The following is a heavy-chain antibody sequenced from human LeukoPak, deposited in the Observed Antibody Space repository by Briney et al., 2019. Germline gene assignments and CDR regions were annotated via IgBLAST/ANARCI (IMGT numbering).Heavy chain of an antibody. J-gene: IGHJ4*02. CDR1: GFTLSSYG. CDR3: AKDLGYCSSTSCQSLFDY. D-gene: IGHD2-2*01. Sequence: GGSLRLSCAASGFTLSSYGMHWVRQAPGKGLEWVSAISGSGGSTYYADSVKGRFTISRDNSKNTLYLQMNSLRAEDTAVYYCAKDLGYCSSTSCQSLFDYWGQGTLVTVSS. V-gene: IGHV3-23*01. CDR2: ISGSGGST.